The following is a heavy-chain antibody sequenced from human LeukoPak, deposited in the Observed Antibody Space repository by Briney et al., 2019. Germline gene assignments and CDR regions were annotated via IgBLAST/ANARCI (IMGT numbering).Heavy chain of an antibody. CDR3: GSGSAWLP. CDR2: IKQDGSEK. D-gene: IGHD6-25*01. J-gene: IGHJ4*02. CDR1: GFNFSVYW. V-gene: IGHV3-7*01. Sequence: SGGSLRLSCAASGFNFSVYWMSWVRQAPGKGLEWVANIKQDGSEKYYVDSVRGRFTVSRDNAKDSLYLQMNSLRVEDTAVYYCGSGSAWLPRGQGTLVTVSS.